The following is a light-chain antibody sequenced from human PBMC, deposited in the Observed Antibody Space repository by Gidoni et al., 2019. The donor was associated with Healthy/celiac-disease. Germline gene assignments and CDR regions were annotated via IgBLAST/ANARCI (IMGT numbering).Light chain of an antibody. V-gene: IGKV1-5*01. CDR1: QSSSSW. CDR2: DAS. Sequence: DIQMTQSPSTLSASVGDRVTITCRARQSSSSWLSWYQQKPGKAPKLLIYDASSLESGVPSRFSGSGSGTEFTLTISSLQPDDFATYYCQQYNSYSPTFGQGTKLEIK. J-gene: IGKJ2*01. CDR3: QQYNSYSPT.